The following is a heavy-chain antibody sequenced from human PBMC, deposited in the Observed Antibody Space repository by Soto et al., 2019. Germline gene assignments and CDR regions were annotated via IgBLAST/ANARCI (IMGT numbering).Heavy chain of an antibody. V-gene: IGHV1-3*01. J-gene: IGHJ4*02. CDR3: ARDGPPMDY. CDR2: INAGNGNT. CDR1: GYTFTGYA. D-gene: IGHD2-2*01. Sequence: ASVKVSCKASGYTFTGYAMHWVRQAPGQRLEWMGWINAGNGNTKYSQKFQGRVTMTTDTSTSTAYMELRSLRSDDTAVYYCARDGPPMDYWGQGTLVTVSS.